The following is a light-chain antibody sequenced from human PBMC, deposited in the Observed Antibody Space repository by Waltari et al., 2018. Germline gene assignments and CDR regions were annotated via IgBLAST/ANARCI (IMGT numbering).Light chain of an antibody. Sequence: IVLTQSPGTLSLSPGERATLPCRASQSVSKYLAWYQQRPAQAPRLLIYAASTRATGIPDRFSGSVFGTDFSLTISRLEPEDFAVYYCQNHERLPATFGQGTKVEIK. V-gene: IGKV3-20*01. J-gene: IGKJ1*01. CDR2: AAS. CDR1: QSVSKY. CDR3: QNHERLPAT.